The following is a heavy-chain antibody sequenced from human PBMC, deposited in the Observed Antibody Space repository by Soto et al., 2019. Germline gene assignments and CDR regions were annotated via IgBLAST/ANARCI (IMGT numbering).Heavy chain of an antibody. J-gene: IGHJ3*02. CDR3: ARTENHDYGDYRRIGRAFDI. Sequence: TLSLTCAVYGGSFSGYYLSWIRQPPGKGLEWIGEINHSGSTDYNPSLKSRVTISVDTSKNQFSLKLSSVTAADTAVYYCARTENHDYGDYRRIGRAFDIWGQGTMVTVSS. D-gene: IGHD4-17*01. CDR2: INHSGST. V-gene: IGHV4-34*01. CDR1: GGSFSGYY.